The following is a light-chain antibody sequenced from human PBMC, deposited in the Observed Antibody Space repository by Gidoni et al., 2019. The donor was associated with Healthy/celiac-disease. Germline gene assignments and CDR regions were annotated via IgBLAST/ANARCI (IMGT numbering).Light chain of an antibody. V-gene: IGLV3-25*03. CDR1: ALPKQY. J-gene: IGLJ1*01. CDR2: KDN. Sequence: SYELTQPPSVSVPPGQTSRITCSGDALPKQYAYWYQQKPGQAPVLVIYKDNERPSGIPERFSGSSSGTTVTLTISGVQAEDEADYYCQSADSSGTYRVFGTGTKVTVL. CDR3: QSADSSGTYRV.